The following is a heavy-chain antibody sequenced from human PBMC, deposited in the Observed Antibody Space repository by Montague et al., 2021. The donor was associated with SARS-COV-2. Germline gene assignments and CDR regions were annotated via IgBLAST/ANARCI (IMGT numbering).Heavy chain of an antibody. CDR3: VRDHPYGGPRGAYDI. Sequence: SETLSLTCTVSGGSITGYYWSWLRRSPGKGLEWIAYIYDGGAVNYNPSLGSRVTISTDTSKNQLSLKMNSVTAADTAVYYCVRDHPYGGPRGAYDIWGQGTAVTVSS. CDR1: GGSITGYY. V-gene: IGHV4-59*01. D-gene: IGHD4-23*01. CDR2: IYDGGAV. J-gene: IGHJ3*02.